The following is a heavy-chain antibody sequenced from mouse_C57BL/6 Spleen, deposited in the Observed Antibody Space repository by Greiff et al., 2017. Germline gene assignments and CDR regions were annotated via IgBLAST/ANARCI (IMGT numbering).Heavy chain of an antibody. V-gene: IGHV1-62-2*01. CDR2: FYPGSGSI. CDR1: GYTFTEYT. D-gene: IGHD2-4*01. Sequence: VPLQQSGAELVKPGASVKLSCTASGYTFTEYTIHWVKQRSGQGLEWIGWFYPGSGSIQYNEKFKDKATLTADKSSSTVYMELSILTSEDSAVYFCARHEVYHDYGGGYVDVWGTGTTVTVSS. CDR3: ARHEVYHDYGGGYVDV. J-gene: IGHJ1*03.